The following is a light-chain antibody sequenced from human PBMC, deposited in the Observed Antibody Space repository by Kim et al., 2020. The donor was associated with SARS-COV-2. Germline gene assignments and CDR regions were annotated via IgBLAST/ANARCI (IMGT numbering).Light chain of an antibody. CDR1: SSNIGSNY. J-gene: IGLJ3*02. CDR2: RNN. V-gene: IGLV1-47*01. Sequence: GQRVTISGSGSSSNIGSNYVYWYQQIPGTAPKLLIYRNNQRPSGVPDRFSGSKSGTSASLAISGLRSEDEADYYCAAWDDSLSVWVFGGGTQLTVL. CDR3: AAWDDSLSVWV.